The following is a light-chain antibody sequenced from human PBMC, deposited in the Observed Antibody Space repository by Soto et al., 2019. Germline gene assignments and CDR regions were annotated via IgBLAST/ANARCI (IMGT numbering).Light chain of an antibody. Sequence: ESLLTQSPATLSLSPGERATLSCRASQSVSRYLAWYQQKPGQAPRLLIYETSTRAPGIPARFSGSGSETDFTLTISSLEPEYFAVYYCQQRRNWLRGTFCQGPRVDIK. V-gene: IGKV3-11*01. CDR3: QQRRNWLRGT. CDR2: ETS. J-gene: IGKJ1*01. CDR1: QSVSRY.